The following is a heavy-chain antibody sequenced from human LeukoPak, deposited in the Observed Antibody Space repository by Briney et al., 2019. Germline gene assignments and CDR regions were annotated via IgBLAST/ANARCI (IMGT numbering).Heavy chain of an antibody. D-gene: IGHD2-2*01. CDR1: GFSFTSYW. Sequence: GESLKISCKASGFSFTSYWIGWVRQMPGKGLEWMRIIFPRDSNTRYSPSFQGQVTISADKSISTAYLQWSSLKASDTAMYYCAVPSPSPTSSDYWGQGTLVTVSS. CDR3: AVPSPSPTSSDY. V-gene: IGHV5-51*01. J-gene: IGHJ4*02. CDR2: IFPRDSNT.